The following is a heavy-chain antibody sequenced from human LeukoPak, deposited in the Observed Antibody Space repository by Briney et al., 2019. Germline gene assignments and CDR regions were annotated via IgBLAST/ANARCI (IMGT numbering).Heavy chain of an antibody. CDR1: GGSISSGDYY. D-gene: IGHD3-22*01. Sequence: SETLSLTCTVSGGSISSGDYYWSWIRQPPGKGLEWIGYIYYSGSTNYNPSLKSRVTISVDTSKNQFSLKLSSVTAADTAVYYCARHYSSSGYPRKNYFDYWGQGTLVTVSS. CDR2: IYYSGST. V-gene: IGHV4-30-4*08. J-gene: IGHJ4*02. CDR3: ARHYSSSGYPRKNYFDY.